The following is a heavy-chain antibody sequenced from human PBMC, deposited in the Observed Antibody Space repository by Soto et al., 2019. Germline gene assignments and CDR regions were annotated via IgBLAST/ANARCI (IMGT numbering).Heavy chain of an antibody. J-gene: IGHJ6*02. CDR1: GFTFSSYW. CDR3: ARDVRRFLEWLRDYYYYYYGMDV. CDR2: INSDGSST. D-gene: IGHD3-3*01. V-gene: IGHV3-74*01. Sequence: GGSLRLSCAASGFTFSSYWMHCVRQAPGKGLVWVSRINSDGSSTSYADSVKGRFTISRDNAKNTLYLQMNSLRAEDTAVYYCARDVRRFLEWLRDYYYYYYGMDVWGQGTTVTVSS.